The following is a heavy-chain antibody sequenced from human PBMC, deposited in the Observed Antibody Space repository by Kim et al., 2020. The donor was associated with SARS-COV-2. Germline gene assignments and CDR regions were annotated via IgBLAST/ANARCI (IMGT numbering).Heavy chain of an antibody. CDR2: ISSSSSYT. CDR1: GFTFSDYY. V-gene: IGHV3-11*05. CDR3: ARDQEACSGGSCYSGSWYFDL. D-gene: IGHD2-15*01. J-gene: IGHJ2*01. Sequence: GGSLRLSCAASGFTFSDYYMSWIRQAPGKGLEWVSYISSSSSYTNYADSVKGRFTISRDNAKNSLYLQMNSLRAEDTAVYYCARDQEACSGGSCYSGSWYFDLWGRGTLVTVSS.